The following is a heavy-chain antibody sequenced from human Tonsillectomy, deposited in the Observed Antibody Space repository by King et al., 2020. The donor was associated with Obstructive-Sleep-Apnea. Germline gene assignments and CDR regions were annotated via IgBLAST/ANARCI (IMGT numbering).Heavy chain of an antibody. J-gene: IGHJ2*01. Sequence: VQLVESGGGLVQPGGSLRLSCAASGFTFSSYDMHWVRQATGKGLEWVSAIGTAGDTYYPGSVKGRLTISGENAKNSLYLQMNSLRAGDTAVYYCARGREVTTLGWYFDLWGRGPLVTVSS. CDR3: ARGREVTTLGWYFDL. D-gene: IGHD4-17*01. V-gene: IGHV3-13*01. CDR1: GFTFSSYD. CDR2: IGTAGDT.